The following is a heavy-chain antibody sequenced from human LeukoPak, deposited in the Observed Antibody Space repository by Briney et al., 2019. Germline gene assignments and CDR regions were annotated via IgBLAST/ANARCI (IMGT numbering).Heavy chain of an antibody. CDR1: GGSISSGGYY. Sequence: TPSQALSLTCTVSGGSISSGGYYWSWIRQHPGKGLEWIGYIYYSGSTYYNPSLKSRVSISVDTSKNQFSLKLSSVTAADTAVYYCARIPGDSTMIVVVMGPPHDAFDIWGQGTMVTVSS. D-gene: IGHD3-22*01. CDR2: IYYSGST. CDR3: ARIPGDSTMIVVVMGPPHDAFDI. J-gene: IGHJ3*02. V-gene: IGHV4-31*03.